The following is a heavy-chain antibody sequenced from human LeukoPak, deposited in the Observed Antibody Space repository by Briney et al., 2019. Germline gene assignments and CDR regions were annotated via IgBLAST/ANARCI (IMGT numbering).Heavy chain of an antibody. D-gene: IGHD1-20*01. J-gene: IGHJ6*03. Sequence: GASVKVSCKASGGTLSSYAISWVRQAPGQGLEWMGGIIPIFGTANYAQKFQGRVTITADKSTSTAYMELSSLRSEDTAVYYCARESGGITGTTGYYYYYYMDVWGKGTTVTVSS. CDR2: IIPIFGTA. CDR3: ARESGGITGTTGYYYYYYMDV. CDR1: GGTLSSYA. V-gene: IGHV1-69*06.